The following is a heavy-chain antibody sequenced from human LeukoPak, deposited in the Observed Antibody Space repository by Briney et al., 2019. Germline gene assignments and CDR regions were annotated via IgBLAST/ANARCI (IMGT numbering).Heavy chain of an antibody. Sequence: ASVQVSCQVSGYTLTELSMHWVRQAPGQGLEWMGGIIPIFGTANYAQKFQGRVTITADESTSTAYMELSSLRSEDTAMYYCASQDTAMVTYAFDIWGQGTMVTVSS. V-gene: IGHV1-69*13. J-gene: IGHJ3*02. D-gene: IGHD5-18*01. CDR3: ASQDTAMVTYAFDI. CDR1: GYTLTELS. CDR2: IIPIFGTA.